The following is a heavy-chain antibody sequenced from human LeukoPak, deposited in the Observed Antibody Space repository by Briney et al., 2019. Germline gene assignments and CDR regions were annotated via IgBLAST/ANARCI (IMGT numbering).Heavy chain of an antibody. CDR3: AKDWYGGSWFDP. J-gene: IGHJ5*02. CDR1: GGSISSYY. Sequence: SETLSLTCTVSGGSISSYYWSWIRQPPGKGLEWIGYIYYSENTNYNPSLKSRVTISVDTSKNQFSLKLSSVTAADTAVYYCAKDWYGGSWFDPWGQGTLVTVSS. CDR2: IYYSENT. D-gene: IGHD3/OR15-3a*01. V-gene: IGHV4-59*01.